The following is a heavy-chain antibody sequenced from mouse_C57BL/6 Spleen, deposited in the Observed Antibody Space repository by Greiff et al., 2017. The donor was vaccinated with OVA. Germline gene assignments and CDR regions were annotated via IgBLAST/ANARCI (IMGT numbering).Heavy chain of an antibody. J-gene: IGHJ3*01. CDR3: AIRGYGSTVGL. V-gene: IGHV1-74*01. CDR1: GYTFTSYW. CDR2: IHPSDSAT. D-gene: IGHD1-1*01. Sequence: VQLQQPGAELVKPGASVKVSCKASGYTFTSYWMHWVKQRPGQGLEWIGRIHPSDSATNYNQKFKGKATLTVDKSSSTANRQLSNLTSEDSAVYCCAIRGYGSTVGLWGQGTLVTVSA.